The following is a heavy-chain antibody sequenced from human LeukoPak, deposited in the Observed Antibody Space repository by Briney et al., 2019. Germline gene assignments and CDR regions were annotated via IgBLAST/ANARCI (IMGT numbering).Heavy chain of an antibody. D-gene: IGHD5-18*01. CDR3: ARGGYSYGLSAYFDY. J-gene: IGHJ4*02. V-gene: IGHV4-4*02. Sequence: SETLSLTCAVSGGSISSSNWWSWVRPPPGKGLEWIGEIYHSGSTNYNPSLKSRVTISVDKSKNQFSLKLSSVTAADTAVYYCARGGYSYGLSAYFDYWGQGTLVTVSS. CDR2: IYHSGST. CDR1: GGSISSSNW.